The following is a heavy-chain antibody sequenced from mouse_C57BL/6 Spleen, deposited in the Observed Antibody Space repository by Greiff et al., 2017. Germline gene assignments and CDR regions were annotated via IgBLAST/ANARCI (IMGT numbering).Heavy chain of an antibody. Sequence: QVQLQQSGAELAKPGASVKLSCKASGYTFTSYWMHWVKQRPGQGLEWIGYITPSSGYSKYNQKFKDKATLTASKSSSTSYMQLSSLTYEDSAVYYCARWGGDGYDLYFDVWGTGTTVTVAS. CDR3: ARWGGDGYDLYFDV. J-gene: IGHJ1*03. V-gene: IGHV1-7*01. D-gene: IGHD2-2*01. CDR2: ITPSSGYS. CDR1: GYTFTSYW.